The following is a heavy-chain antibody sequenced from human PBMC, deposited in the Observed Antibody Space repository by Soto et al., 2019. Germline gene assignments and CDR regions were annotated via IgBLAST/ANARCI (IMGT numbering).Heavy chain of an antibody. V-gene: IGHV3-7*01. J-gene: IGHJ5*02. Sequence: EVQLVESGGGLVQPGGSLRLSCTASGFTFSDSWMTWVRQAPGKGLEWVARVKPDESEKMYADSVKGRFSISRDYAKNSMYLQMDSLRGEDTAVYYCVRGGSNYASWGQGTLVTVSS. CDR2: VKPDESEK. CDR1: GFTFSDSW. CDR3: VRGGSNYAS. D-gene: IGHD4-4*01.